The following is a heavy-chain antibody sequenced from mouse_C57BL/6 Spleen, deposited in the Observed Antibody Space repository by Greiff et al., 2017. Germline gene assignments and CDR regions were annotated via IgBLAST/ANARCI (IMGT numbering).Heavy chain of an antibody. CDR2: ITDGGSYT. V-gene: IGHV5-4*03. CDR1: GFTFSSYS. CDR3: ARHWGLSSWFAY. Sequence: DVMLVESGGGLVKPGASLKLSCAASGFTFSSYSMSWVRQTPEKRLEWVGTITDGGSYTNYPDNVKGRFTISKDNAKNNLYLRMSQLKSEDTAMYYSARHWGLSSWFAYWGKGTLVTVSA. J-gene: IGHJ3*01.